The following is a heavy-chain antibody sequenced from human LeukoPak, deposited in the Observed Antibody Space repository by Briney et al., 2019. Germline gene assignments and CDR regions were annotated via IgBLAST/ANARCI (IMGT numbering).Heavy chain of an antibody. V-gene: IGHV4-38-2*02. CDR3: ARGRYSGTFDDAFDI. CDR1: GYSISSGYY. J-gene: IGHJ3*02. D-gene: IGHD1-26*01. CDR2: IYHSGST. Sequence: SETLSLTCTVSGYSISSGYYWGWIRQPPGKGLEWIGSIYHSGSTYYNPSLKSRVTISVDTSKNQFSLKLSSVTAADTAVYYCARGRYSGTFDDAFDIWGQGTMVTVPS.